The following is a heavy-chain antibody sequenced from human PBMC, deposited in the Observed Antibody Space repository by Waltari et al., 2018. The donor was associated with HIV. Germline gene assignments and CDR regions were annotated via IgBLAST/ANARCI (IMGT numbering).Heavy chain of an antibody. Sequence: EVQLVESGVGWVQPGGSLRLSCAASGFTVSSNYMSWVRQAPGKGLEWVSVIYSGGSTYYADSVKGRFTISRDNSKNTLYLQMNSLRAEDTAVYYCARVSDSSGRGGYWGQGTLVTVSS. CDR3: ARVSDSSGRGGY. D-gene: IGHD3-22*01. CDR1: GFTVSSNY. J-gene: IGHJ4*02. V-gene: IGHV3-66*02. CDR2: IYSGGST.